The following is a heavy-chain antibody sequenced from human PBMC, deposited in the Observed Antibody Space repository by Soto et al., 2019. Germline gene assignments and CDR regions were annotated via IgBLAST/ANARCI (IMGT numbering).Heavy chain of an antibody. CDR1: GYSFTSYW. V-gene: IGHV5-51*01. D-gene: IGHD3-10*01. CDR3: ARLPGGVSGSYYYYYYYMDV. CDR2: IYPGDSDT. J-gene: IGHJ6*03. Sequence: GESLKISCKGSGYSFTSYWIGWVRQMPWKGLEWMGIIYPGDSDTRYSPSFQGQVTISADKSISTAYLQRSSLKASDTAMYYCARLPGGVSGSYYYYYYYMDVWGKGTTVTVSS.